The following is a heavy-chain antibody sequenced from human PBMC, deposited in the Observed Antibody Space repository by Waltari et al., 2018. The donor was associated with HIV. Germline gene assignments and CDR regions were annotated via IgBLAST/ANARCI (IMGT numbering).Heavy chain of an antibody. V-gene: IGHV3-30*18. CDR1: GFDVSASG. CDR2: MSYDEKP. D-gene: IGHD3-10*01. J-gene: IGHJ4*02. CDR3: AKDLNKFYHGSGFDS. Sequence: VQLVESGGGVVQSGGSLSLSCEVSGFDVSASGIHWVRQAPGKGREWVAVMSYDEKPFYSDDVKGRFTMSRDTSKNTILLQMDRLKVGDGAVYHCAKDLNKFYHGSGFDSWGPGTPVTV.